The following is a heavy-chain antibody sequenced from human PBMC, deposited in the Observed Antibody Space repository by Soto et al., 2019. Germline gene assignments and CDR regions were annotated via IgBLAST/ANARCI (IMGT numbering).Heavy chain of an antibody. D-gene: IGHD6-13*01. V-gene: IGHV1-69*01. CDR1: GGTFSSYA. Sequence: QVQLVQSGAEVKKPGSSVMVSCKASGGTFSSYAISWVRQAPGQGLEWMGGIIPIFGTANYAQKFQGRVTITADESTSSASMELSSLRSEDTAVYYCARAGVIAVAVSYYYDYWGQGTLLTVSS. CDR2: IIPIFGTA. J-gene: IGHJ4*02. CDR3: ARAGVIAVAVSYYYDY.